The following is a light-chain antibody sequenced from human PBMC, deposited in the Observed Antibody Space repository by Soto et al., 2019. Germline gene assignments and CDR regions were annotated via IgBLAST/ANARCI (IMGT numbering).Light chain of an antibody. CDR1: QTISSY. Sequence: DIQMTQSPSSLSASVGDRVTITCRASQTISSYLNWYQQKPGKAPKLLIYAASSLQSGVPSRFSGGGSGTDFTLTINSLQPEDFATYYCQPGGTTPPWTFGQGTKV. J-gene: IGKJ1*01. V-gene: IGKV1-39*01. CDR3: QPGGTTPPWT. CDR2: AAS.